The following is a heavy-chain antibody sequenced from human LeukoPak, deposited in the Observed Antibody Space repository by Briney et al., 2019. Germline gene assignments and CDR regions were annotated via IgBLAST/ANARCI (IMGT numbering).Heavy chain of an antibody. CDR3: ARVMAVAGDYFDY. J-gene: IGHJ4*02. CDR1: GYTFTGYY. Sequence: ASVKVCCKASGYTFTGYYMHWVRQAPGQGVEWMGWINPNSGGTNYAQKFQGRVTMTRDTSISTAYMELSRLRSDDTAVYYCARVMAVAGDYFDYWGQGTLVTVSS. D-gene: IGHD6-19*01. CDR2: INPNSGGT. V-gene: IGHV1-2*02.